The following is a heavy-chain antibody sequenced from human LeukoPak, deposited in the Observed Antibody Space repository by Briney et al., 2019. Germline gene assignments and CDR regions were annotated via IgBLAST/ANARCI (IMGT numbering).Heavy chain of an antibody. CDR2: IIPILGIA. D-gene: IGHD3-22*01. CDR3: ARDHYYDSSGYRGNDAFDI. CDR1: GGTFSSYA. V-gene: IGHV1-69*04. J-gene: IGHJ3*02. Sequence: ASVKVSCKASGGTFSSYAISWVRQAPGQGLEWMGRIIPILGIANYAQKFQGRVTITADKSTSTAYMELSSLRSEDTAVYYCARDHYYDSSGYRGNDAFDIWGQGTMVTVSS.